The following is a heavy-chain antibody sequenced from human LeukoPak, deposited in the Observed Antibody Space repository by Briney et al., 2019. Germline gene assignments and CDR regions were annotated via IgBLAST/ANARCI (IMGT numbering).Heavy chain of an antibody. CDR1: GFTFDDYA. J-gene: IGHJ3*02. D-gene: IGHD3-3*01. V-gene: IGHV3-9*01. CDR3: AKDSSYDFNAFDI. Sequence: GGSLRLSCAASGFTFDDYAMHWVRQAPGKGLEWVSGISWNSGSIGYADSVKGRFTISRDNAKNSLYLQMNSLRAEDTALYYCAKDSSYDFNAFDIWGQGTMVTVSS. CDR2: ISWNSGSI.